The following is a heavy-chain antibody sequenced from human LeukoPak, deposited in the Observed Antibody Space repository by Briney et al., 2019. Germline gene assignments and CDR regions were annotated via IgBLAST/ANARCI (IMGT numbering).Heavy chain of an antibody. J-gene: IGHJ4*02. D-gene: IGHD3-22*01. V-gene: IGHV3-23*01. CDR2: ITGSGDRT. CDR3: AKGGSSGYYDYS. Sequence: PGGSLRLSCRTAGFTFGDYAMSWVRQAPGKGLEWVSAITGSGDRTFYADSVQGRFTISRDNSKNTLYLQMKSLRADDTAVYYCAKGGSSGYYDYSWGQGILVTVSS. CDR1: GFTFGDYA.